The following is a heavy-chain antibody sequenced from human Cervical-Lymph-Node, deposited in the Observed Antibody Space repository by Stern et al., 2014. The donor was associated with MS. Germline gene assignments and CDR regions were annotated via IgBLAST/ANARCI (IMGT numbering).Heavy chain of an antibody. J-gene: IGHJ4*02. V-gene: IGHV1-24*01. CDR2: FDPEDGET. CDR3: ATDRGYYDSSGYYYDFDY. Sequence: QVQLVQSGAEVKKPGASVKVSCKVSGYTLTELSMHWVRQAPGKGLEWMGGFDPEDGETIYAQKFQGRVTMAEGTSTDTAYMEMSSLRSEDTAVYYCATDRGYYDSSGYYYDFDYWGQGTLVTVSS. D-gene: IGHD3-22*01. CDR1: GYTLTELS.